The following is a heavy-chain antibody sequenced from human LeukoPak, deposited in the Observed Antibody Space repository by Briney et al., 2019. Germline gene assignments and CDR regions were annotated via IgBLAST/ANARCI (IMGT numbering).Heavy chain of an antibody. CDR3: TKDRGGSSQLGDAFDV. Sequence: GGSLRLSCAASGFSFDEYAMHWVRQVPGKGLEWVSGISYSSETIGYVDSVKGRFTISRDDAKKSLYLQMNSLRAEDTALYYCTKDRGGSSQLGDAFDVWGQGTMVSVSS. D-gene: IGHD1-26*01. V-gene: IGHV3-9*01. J-gene: IGHJ3*01. CDR1: GFSFDEYA. CDR2: ISYSSETI.